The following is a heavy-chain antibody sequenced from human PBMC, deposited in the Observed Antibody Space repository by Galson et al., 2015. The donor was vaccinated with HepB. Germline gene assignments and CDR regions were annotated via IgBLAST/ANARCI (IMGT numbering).Heavy chain of an antibody. CDR3: ARARSVAGMVGYFDY. Sequence: SLRLSCAASGFTFSSYAMHWVRQAPGKGLEWVAVISYDGSNKYYADSVKGRFTISRDNAKNSLYLQMNSLRAEDTAVYYCARARSVAGMVGYFDYWGQGTLVTVSS. D-gene: IGHD6-19*01. V-gene: IGHV3-30*04. J-gene: IGHJ4*02. CDR1: GFTFSSYA. CDR2: ISYDGSNK.